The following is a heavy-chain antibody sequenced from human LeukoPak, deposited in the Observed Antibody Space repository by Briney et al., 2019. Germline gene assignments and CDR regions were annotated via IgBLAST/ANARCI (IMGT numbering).Heavy chain of an antibody. V-gene: IGHV1-18*04. D-gene: IGHD3-10*01. CDR3: TRDLGHGAGIFWDY. CDR2: ISAYNGNT. J-gene: IGHJ4*02. Sequence: ASAKVSCKASGYTFTSFGISWVRQAPGQGLEWMGWISAYNGNTNHAQKVQGRVTLTTDISASTAYMEVTSLRPDDTAVYYCTRDLGHGAGIFWDYWGQGTLVTVSS. CDR1: GYTFTSFG.